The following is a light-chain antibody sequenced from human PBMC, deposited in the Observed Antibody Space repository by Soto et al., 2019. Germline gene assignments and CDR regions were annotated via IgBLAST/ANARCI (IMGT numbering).Light chain of an antibody. J-gene: IGLJ3*02. Sequence: QSVLTQPRSVSGSPGQSVTISCTGTSSDVGTYNYVSWYQQHPGKAPKLMIYDVSKRPSGVPDRFSGSKSGNTASLTISGLQTEDEADYYCCSYAGIYTWVFGGGTKVTVL. CDR3: CSYAGIYTWV. V-gene: IGLV2-11*01. CDR2: DVS. CDR1: SSDVGTYNY.